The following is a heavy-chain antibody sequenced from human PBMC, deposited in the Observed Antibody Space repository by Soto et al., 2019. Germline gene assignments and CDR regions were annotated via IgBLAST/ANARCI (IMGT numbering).Heavy chain of an antibody. Sequence: GGSLRLSCAVSGLTVSSSRMTWVRQAPGKGLEWVSIVHGDGSTHYADSVKGRFTISTDNVRNTLYLQMNSLRAEDTAVYYCASRPPGYCVGSSCPFDYWGQGTLVTVSS. D-gene: IGHD2-21*01. V-gene: IGHV3-66*01. CDR2: VHGDGST. CDR1: GLTVSSSR. CDR3: ASRPPGYCVGSSCPFDY. J-gene: IGHJ4*02.